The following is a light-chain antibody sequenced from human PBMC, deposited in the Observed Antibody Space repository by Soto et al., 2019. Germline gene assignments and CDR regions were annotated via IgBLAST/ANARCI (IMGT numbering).Light chain of an antibody. CDR2: AAS. Sequence: DIQLTQSPSTLSTSIGDRVTITCRASQSISTKLAWYQQKPGKAPKLLIYAASSLESGVPSRFSGSGSGTELTLTITSLQPDDFATYYCQHYNTYLPYPFGQGTKLEIK. J-gene: IGKJ2*01. V-gene: IGKV1-5*01. CDR1: QSISTK. CDR3: QHYNTYLPYP.